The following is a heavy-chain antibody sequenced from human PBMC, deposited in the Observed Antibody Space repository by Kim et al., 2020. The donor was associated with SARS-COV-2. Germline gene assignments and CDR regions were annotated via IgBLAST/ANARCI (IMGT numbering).Heavy chain of an antibody. V-gene: IGHV3-23*01. CDR3: EASDF. Sequence: ISASGLGTHYADSVRGRFTISRNNSKSTLFLQMSSLRVEDTAVYYCEASDFWGQGALVTVSS. CDR2: ISASGLGT. J-gene: IGHJ4*02.